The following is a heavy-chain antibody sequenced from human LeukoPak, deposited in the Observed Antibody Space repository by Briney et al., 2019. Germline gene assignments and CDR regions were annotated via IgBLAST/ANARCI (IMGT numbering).Heavy chain of an antibody. CDR1: GLTFSSYG. CDR3: AKGAFDI. V-gene: IGHV3-30*18. CDR2: ISYDGSNK. Sequence: PGGSLRLSCAASGLTFSSYGMHWVRQAPGKGLEWVAVISYDGSNKYYADSVKGRSTISRDNSKNTLYLQMNSLRAEDTAVYYCAKGAFDIWGQGTMVTVSS. J-gene: IGHJ3*02.